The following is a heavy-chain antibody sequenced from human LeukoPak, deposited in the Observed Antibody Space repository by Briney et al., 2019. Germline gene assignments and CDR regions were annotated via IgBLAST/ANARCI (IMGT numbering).Heavy chain of an antibody. CDR2: ISSSGSTI. V-gene: IGHV3-11*01. Sequence: GGSLRLSCAASGFTFSDYYMSWIRQAPGKGLEWVSYISSSGSTIYYADSVKGRFTISRDNAKNSLYLQMNSLRAEDTAVYYCAKSRPRITMVRGFFDYWGQGTLVTVSS. D-gene: IGHD3-10*01. J-gene: IGHJ4*02. CDR1: GFTFSDYY. CDR3: AKSRPRITMVRGFFDY.